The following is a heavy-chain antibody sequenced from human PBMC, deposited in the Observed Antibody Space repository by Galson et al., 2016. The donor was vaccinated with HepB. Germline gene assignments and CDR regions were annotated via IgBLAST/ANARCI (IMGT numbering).Heavy chain of an antibody. CDR1: GFTFSTYG. V-gene: IGHV3-30*18. D-gene: IGHD3-3*01. CDR3: AKDDLYYDFWRGGYHYYGMDV. Sequence: SLRLSCAASGFTFSTYGMHWVRQAPGKGLEWVAIIAYDGSYGYYADSVKGRFTISRDNSKNTLYLQLNSLRAEDTAVYYCAKDDLYYDFWRGGYHYYGMDVWGKGTTVTVSS. CDR2: IAYDGSYG. J-gene: IGHJ6*04.